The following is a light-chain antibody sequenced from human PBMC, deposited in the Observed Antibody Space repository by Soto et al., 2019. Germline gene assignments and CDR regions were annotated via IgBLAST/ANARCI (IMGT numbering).Light chain of an antibody. CDR1: SSDVGGYNY. CDR3: SSHAGIINVV. CDR2: EVT. J-gene: IGLJ3*02. Sequence: QSALTQPPSASGSPGQSVNISCTGTSSDVGGYNYVSWYQQHPGKAPKLIIYEVTKRPSGVPDRFSGSKSGNTASLTVSGLLAEDEADYYCSSHAGIINVVFGGGTKLTVL. V-gene: IGLV2-8*01.